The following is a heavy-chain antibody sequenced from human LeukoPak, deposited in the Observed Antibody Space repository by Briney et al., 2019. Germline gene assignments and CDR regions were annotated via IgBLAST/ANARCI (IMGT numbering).Heavy chain of an antibody. CDR1: GYTFASYG. CDR3: ARAETYGYRDIPVIPGH. D-gene: IGHD5-18*01. CDR2: ISPYNGNT. V-gene: IGHV1-18*01. Sequence: GSSVKVSCKASGYTFASYGISWVRQAPGQGLEWMGWISPYNGNTNYAQKLQGRVSMTTDTSTSTAYMELRSLRSDDTAVYYCARAETYGYRDIPVIPGHWGQGTLVTVSS. J-gene: IGHJ4*02.